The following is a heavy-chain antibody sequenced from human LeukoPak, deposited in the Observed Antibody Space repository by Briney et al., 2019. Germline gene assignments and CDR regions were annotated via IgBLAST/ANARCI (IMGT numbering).Heavy chain of an antibody. V-gene: IGHV4-59*01. Sequence: SETLSLTCTVSGGSISTYYWSWIRQPPGKGLEWIGYIYYSGSTNYNPSLKSRVTISVDTSKNQFSLKLSSVTAADTAVYYCAREYDRGYYFDYWGQGTLVTVSS. CDR2: IYYSGST. J-gene: IGHJ4*02. D-gene: IGHD3-22*01. CDR1: GGSISTYY. CDR3: AREYDRGYYFDY.